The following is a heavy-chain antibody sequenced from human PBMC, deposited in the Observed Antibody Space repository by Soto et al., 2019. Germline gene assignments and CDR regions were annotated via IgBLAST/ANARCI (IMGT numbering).Heavy chain of an antibody. CDR3: ARSNGIAAAGPPFDY. V-gene: IGHV1-18*01. CDR1: GYTFTCYG. CDR2: ISTYNGDT. D-gene: IGHD6-13*01. Sequence: GPSGKVSCKASGYTFTCYGISWVRQAPGQGLEWMGWISTYNGDTHYTEKLQDRVTMTRDTSTSTAYMELRSLRSDDTAVYYCARSNGIAAAGPPFDYWGQGTLVTVSS. J-gene: IGHJ4*02.